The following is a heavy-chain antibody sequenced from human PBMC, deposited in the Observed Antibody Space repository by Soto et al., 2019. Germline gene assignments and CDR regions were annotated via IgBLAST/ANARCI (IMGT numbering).Heavy chain of an antibody. Sequence: QVQLVESGGGVVQPGRSLRLSCAASGFTFSSYGMHWVRQAPGKGLEWVAVISYDGSNKYYADSVKGRFTISRDNSKNTLYLQMNSLRAEDTAVYYCEKRLGRDGYNFHFDYWGQGTPVTVSS. V-gene: IGHV3-30*18. D-gene: IGHD5-12*01. CDR2: ISYDGSNK. J-gene: IGHJ4*02. CDR1: GFTFSSYG. CDR3: EKRLGRDGYNFHFDY.